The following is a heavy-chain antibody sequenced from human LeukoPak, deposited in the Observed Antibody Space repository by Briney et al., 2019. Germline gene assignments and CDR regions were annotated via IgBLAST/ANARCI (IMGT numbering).Heavy chain of an antibody. J-gene: IGHJ3*02. CDR2: INPNSGDT. V-gene: IGHV1-2*02. CDR1: GYTFTGYY. Sequence: GASVKVSCKASGYTFTGYYMHWVRQAPGQGLEWMGWINPNSGDTNFAQKFQGRVTMTRDTSISTAYMELSRLRSDDTAVYYCARDHCSSTTCERAFDIWGQGTMVTVSS. D-gene: IGHD2-2*01. CDR3: ARDHCSSTTCERAFDI.